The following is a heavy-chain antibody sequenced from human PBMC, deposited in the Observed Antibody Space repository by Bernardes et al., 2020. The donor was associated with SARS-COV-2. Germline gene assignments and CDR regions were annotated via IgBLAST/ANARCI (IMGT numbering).Heavy chain of an antibody. CDR2: IRASNLNT. Sequence: ASVKVSCNASVYRFPRYGISWVRQAPGQGLEWMGWIRASNLNTDFAQKFQGRVAMTTDTSTGTTYVELRSLKSDDTAMYYCARVAAYCTNGVCYDAFDVWGQGTMVTVSS. CDR1: VYRFPRYG. V-gene: IGHV1-18*04. CDR3: ARVAAYCTNGVCYDAFDV. D-gene: IGHD2-8*01. J-gene: IGHJ3*01.